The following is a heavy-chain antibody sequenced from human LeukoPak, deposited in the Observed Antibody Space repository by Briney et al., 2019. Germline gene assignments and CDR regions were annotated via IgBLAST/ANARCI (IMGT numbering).Heavy chain of an antibody. CDR3: AREKRSTVTTWDGSDAFDI. CDR2: IYYSGST. D-gene: IGHD4-17*01. Sequence: SETLSLTCTVSGGSISSYYWSWIRQPPGKGLEWIGYIYYSGSTNYNPSLKSRVTISVDTSKNQFSLRLSSVTAADTAVYYCAREKRSTVTTWDGSDAFDIWGQGTMVTVSS. CDR1: GGSISSYY. J-gene: IGHJ3*02. V-gene: IGHV4-59*01.